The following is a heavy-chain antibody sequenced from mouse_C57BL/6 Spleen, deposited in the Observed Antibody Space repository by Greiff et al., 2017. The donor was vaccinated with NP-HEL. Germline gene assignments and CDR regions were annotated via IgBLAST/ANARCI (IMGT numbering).Heavy chain of an antibody. CDR1: GYTFTSYW. Sequence: QVQLQQPGAELVKPGASVKLSCKASGYTFTSYWMHWVKQRPGRGLEWIGNIYPSDSETHYNQKFKDKATLTVDKSSSTAYMQLSSLTSEDSAVYYCARRGPNQGNYWGQGTTLTVSS. CDR3: ARRGPNQGNY. V-gene: IGHV1-61*01. D-gene: IGHD3-2*02. CDR2: IYPSDSET. J-gene: IGHJ2*01.